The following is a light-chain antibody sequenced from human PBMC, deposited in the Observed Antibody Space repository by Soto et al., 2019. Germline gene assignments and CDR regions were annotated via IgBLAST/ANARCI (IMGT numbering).Light chain of an antibody. Sequence: DIVMTQSPDSLAVSLGERATINCKSSQSVLYSSNNKNYLGWYQQKPGQTPKLLIYWASTRDSGVPDRFSGSGSGTDFTLTISSLHAEDVADYYCQQYYSPPYTFGQGTRLEIK. CDR3: QQYYSPPYT. CDR1: QSVLYSSNNKNY. J-gene: IGKJ2*01. CDR2: WAS. V-gene: IGKV4-1*01.